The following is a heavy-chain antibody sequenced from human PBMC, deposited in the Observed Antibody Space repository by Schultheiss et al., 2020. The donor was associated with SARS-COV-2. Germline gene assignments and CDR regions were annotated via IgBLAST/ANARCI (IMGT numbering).Heavy chain of an antibody. J-gene: IGHJ5*02. V-gene: IGHV3-15*01. D-gene: IGHD2-8*02. CDR3: TTVEVVYGSNWFDP. Sequence: GGSLRLSCAASGFTFSSYSMNWVRQAPGKGLEWVGRIKSKTDGGTTDYAAPVKGRFTISRDDSKNTLYLQMNSLKTEDTAVYYCTTVEVVYGSNWFDPWGQGTLVTVSS. CDR1: GFTFSSYS. CDR2: IKSKTDGGTT.